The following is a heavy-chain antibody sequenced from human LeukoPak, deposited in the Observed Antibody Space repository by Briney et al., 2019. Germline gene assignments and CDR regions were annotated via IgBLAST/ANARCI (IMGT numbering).Heavy chain of an antibody. V-gene: IGHV1-2*02. Sequence: AASVKVSCKASGYTFTGYYMHWVRQAPGQGLEWMGWINPNSGGTNYAQKFQGRVTMTRDTSISTAYMELSRLRSDDTAVYYCATALEYCSSTSCYTFDYWGQGTLVTVSS. CDR3: ATALEYCSSTSCYTFDY. D-gene: IGHD2-2*02. CDR2: INPNSGGT. CDR1: GYTFTGYY. J-gene: IGHJ4*02.